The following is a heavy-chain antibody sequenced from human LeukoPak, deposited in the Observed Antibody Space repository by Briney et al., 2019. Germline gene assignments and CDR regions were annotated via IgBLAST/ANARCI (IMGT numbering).Heavy chain of an antibody. Sequence: GRPLRLSCATSGFTFSHYGMHWVRQAPGKGLEWVAVIWNDGSNKYYGDSVKGRFTISRDNSKNTLYLQMDSLTVEDTAVYYCAKDAQRGFDYSNSLEHWGQGTLVTVSS. CDR1: GFTFSHYG. CDR3: AKDAQRGFDYSNSLEH. CDR2: IWNDGSNK. D-gene: IGHD4-11*01. J-gene: IGHJ5*02. V-gene: IGHV3-33*06.